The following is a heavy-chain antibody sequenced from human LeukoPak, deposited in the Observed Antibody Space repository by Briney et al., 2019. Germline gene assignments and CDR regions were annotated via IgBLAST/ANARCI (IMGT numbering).Heavy chain of an antibody. Sequence: GGSLRLSCAASGFTVSSNYMSWVRQAPGKGLEWVSVIYSGGSTYYADSVKGRFTISRDNSKNTLYLQMNSLRAEDTAVYYCARVIAESSGYFDYRGQGTLVTVSS. CDR3: ARVIAESSGYFDY. V-gene: IGHV3-66*02. CDR2: IYSGGST. D-gene: IGHD3-22*01. CDR1: GFTVSSNY. J-gene: IGHJ4*02.